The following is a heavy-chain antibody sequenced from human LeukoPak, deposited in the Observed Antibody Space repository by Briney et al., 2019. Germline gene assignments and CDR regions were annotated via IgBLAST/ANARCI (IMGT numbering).Heavy chain of an antibody. CDR3: ARDFEGLGEWSHPYYMDV. Sequence: ASVKVSCKASGYTFTSYGISWVRQAPGQGLEWMGWISAYNGNTNYAQKLQGRVTMTTDTSTSTAYMELRSLRSDDTAVYYCARDFEGLGEWSHPYYMDVRGKGTTVTVSS. CDR2: ISAYNGNT. V-gene: IGHV1-18*01. J-gene: IGHJ6*03. CDR1: GYTFTSYG. D-gene: IGHD3-16*01.